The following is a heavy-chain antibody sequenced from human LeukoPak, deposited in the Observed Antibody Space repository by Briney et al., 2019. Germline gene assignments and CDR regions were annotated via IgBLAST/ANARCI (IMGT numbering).Heavy chain of an antibody. J-gene: IGHJ3*02. CDR2: ISGSGDST. V-gene: IGHV3-23*01. CDR3: ARDWSIAVAGDAFDI. CDR1: KFTFSNYA. D-gene: IGHD6-19*01. Sequence: GGSLRLSCAASKFTFSNYAMSWVRQAPGKGLEWVSAISGSGDSTYYADSVKGRFTISRDNSKNTLYLQMNSLRAEDTAVYYCARDWSIAVAGDAFDIWGQGTMVTVSS.